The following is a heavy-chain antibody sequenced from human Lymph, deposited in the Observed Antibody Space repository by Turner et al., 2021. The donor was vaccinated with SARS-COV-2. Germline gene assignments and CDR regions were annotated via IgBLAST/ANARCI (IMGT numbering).Heavy chain of an antibody. CDR3: ARAAQLTVWFDP. CDR2: INPNSGNT. V-gene: IGHV1-8*01. D-gene: IGHD3-9*01. J-gene: IGHJ5*02. CDR1: GYTVTSYD. Sequence: QVQLVQSGTPGKSPAASVKVPCKAAGYTVTSYDNTWGRRATGQGREGMGWINPNSGNTGYAQKFKGRVTMTRNTSMSTAYLKLSSLRSEDTAVYYCARAAQLTVWFDPWGQGTLVTVSS.